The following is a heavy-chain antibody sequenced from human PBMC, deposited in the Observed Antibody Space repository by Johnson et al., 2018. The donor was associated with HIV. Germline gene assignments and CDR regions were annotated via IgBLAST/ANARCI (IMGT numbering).Heavy chain of an antibody. CDR1: GFTFSNAW. D-gene: IGHD6-19*01. V-gene: IGHV3-15*01. Sequence: VQLVESGGGLVKPGGSLRLFCAASGFTFSNAWMSWVRQAPGKGLEWVGRIKSKTDGGTTDYAAPVKGRFTISRDGSKNTRYLQMNSLRAEDTAVYYCAKDQYGSAGRYAFDIWGQGTMVTVSS. J-gene: IGHJ3*02. CDR2: IKSKTDGGTT. CDR3: AKDQYGSAGRYAFDI.